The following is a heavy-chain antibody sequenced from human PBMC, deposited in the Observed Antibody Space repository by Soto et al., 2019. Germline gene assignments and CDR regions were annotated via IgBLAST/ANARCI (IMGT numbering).Heavy chain of an antibody. J-gene: IGHJ3*02. CDR1: GGSISSGGYY. CDR3: ARGGYYYDSSGGATGSFEI. Sequence: PSETLSLTCTVSGGSISSGGYYWSWIRQHPGKGLEWIGYIYYSGSTYYNPSLKSRVTISVDTSKNQFSLKLSSVTAADTAVYYCARGGYYYDSSGGATGSFEIWGQGTMVT. V-gene: IGHV4-31*03. CDR2: IYYSGST. D-gene: IGHD3-22*01.